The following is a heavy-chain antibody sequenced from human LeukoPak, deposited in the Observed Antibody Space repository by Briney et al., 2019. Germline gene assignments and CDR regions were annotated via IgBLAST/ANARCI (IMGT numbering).Heavy chain of an antibody. J-gene: IGHJ4*02. CDR2: ISSSGSTI. V-gene: IGHV3-48*03. Sequence: PGGSLRLSCAASGFTFSSYEMNWVRQAPGKGLEWVSYISSSGSTIYYADSVKGRFTISRDNAKNSLYLQMNSLRAEDTAVYYCARDWNYYDSSGYCDYWGQGTLVTVSS. CDR1: GFTFSSYE. CDR3: ARDWNYYDSSGYCDY. D-gene: IGHD3-22*01.